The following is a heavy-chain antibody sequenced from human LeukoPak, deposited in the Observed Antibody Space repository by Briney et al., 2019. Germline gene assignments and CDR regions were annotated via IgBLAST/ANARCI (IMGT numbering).Heavy chain of an antibody. V-gene: IGHV1-69*13. D-gene: IGHD5-24*01. CDR2: IIPIFGTA. CDR1: GGTFSSYA. J-gene: IGHJ4*02. CDR3: ARDWLQPGGYFDY. Sequence: SVKGSCKASGGTFSSYAISWVRQAPGQGLEWVGGIIPIFGTANYAQKFQGRVTITADESTSTAYMELSSLRSEDTAVYYCARDWLQPGGYFDYWGQGTLVTVSS.